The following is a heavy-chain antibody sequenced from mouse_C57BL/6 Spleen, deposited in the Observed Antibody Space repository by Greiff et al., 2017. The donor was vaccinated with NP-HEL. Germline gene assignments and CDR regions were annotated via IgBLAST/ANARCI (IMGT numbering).Heavy chain of an antibody. J-gene: IGHJ3*01. Sequence: VQLQQPGAELVKPGASVKLSCKASGYTFTSYWMHWVKQRPGQGLEWIGMIHPNSGSTNYNEKFKSKATLTVDKSSSTAYMQLSSLTSEDSAVYYCARSFHYGSSPFAYWGQGTLVTVSA. CDR3: ARSFHYGSSPFAY. V-gene: IGHV1-64*01. CDR1: GYTFTSYW. CDR2: IHPNSGST. D-gene: IGHD1-1*01.